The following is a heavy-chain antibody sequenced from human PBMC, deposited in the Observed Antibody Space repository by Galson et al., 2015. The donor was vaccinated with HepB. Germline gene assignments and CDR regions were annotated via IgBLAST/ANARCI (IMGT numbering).Heavy chain of an antibody. CDR3: AHRAEQWLGGRVPYYYYGMDV. J-gene: IGHJ6*02. D-gene: IGHD6-19*01. V-gene: IGHV2-5*02. CDR1: GFSLSTSEEG. CDR2: IYWDDDQ. Sequence: PALVKPTQPLTLTCTFSGFSLSTSEEGVGVAWIRQPPGKALEWLALIYWDDDQRYSPSLKNRLTITKDSSKDQVVLIMTKMDPMDTATYYCAHRAEQWLGGRVPYYYYGMDVWGQGTTVTVSS.